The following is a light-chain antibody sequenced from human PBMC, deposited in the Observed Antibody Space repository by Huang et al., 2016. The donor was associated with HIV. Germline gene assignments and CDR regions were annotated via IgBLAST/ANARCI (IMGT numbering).Light chain of an antibody. Sequence: ERVLTQSPGTLSVSPGERATLSCRTSQGIGNSLAGYQLKPGQAPRLLIYETFIMASDSPARFSGGGSEIDFTLTISGLQSEDSAVYYCQQYHEWPRTFGQGTKVEIK. V-gene: IGKV3-15*01. J-gene: IGKJ2*01. CDR3: QQYHEWPRT. CDR2: ETF. CDR1: QGIGNS.